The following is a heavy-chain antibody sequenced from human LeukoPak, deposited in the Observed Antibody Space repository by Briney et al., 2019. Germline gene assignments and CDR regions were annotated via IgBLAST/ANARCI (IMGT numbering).Heavy chain of an antibody. CDR1: GGSISSSSYY. CDR2: IYYSGST. D-gene: IGHD6-13*01. Sequence: PSETLSLTCTVSGGSISSSSYYWGWIRQPPGKGLEWIGSIYYSGSTYYNPSLKSRVTISVDTSKNQFSLKLSSVTAADTAVYYCASTGYSSSLYARPFPFDYWGQGTLVTVSS. J-gene: IGHJ4*02. CDR3: ASTGYSSSLYARPFPFDY. V-gene: IGHV4-39*01.